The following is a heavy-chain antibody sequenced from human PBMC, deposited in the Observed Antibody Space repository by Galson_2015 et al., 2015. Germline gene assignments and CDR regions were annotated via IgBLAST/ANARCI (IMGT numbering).Heavy chain of an antibody. CDR2: TYYRSKWYN. CDR1: GDSVSSNSAA. J-gene: IGHJ5*02. D-gene: IGHD6-13*01. CDR3: ARAGIAAAGTNNNWFDP. Sequence: CAISGDSVSSNSAAWNWIRQSPSRGLEWLGRTYYRSKWYNDYAVSVKSRITINPDTSKNQFSLQLNSVTPEVTAVYYCARAGIAAAGTNNNWFDPWGQGTLVTVSS. V-gene: IGHV6-1*01.